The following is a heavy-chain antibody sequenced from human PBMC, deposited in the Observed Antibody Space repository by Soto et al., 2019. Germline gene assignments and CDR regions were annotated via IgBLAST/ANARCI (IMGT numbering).Heavy chain of an antibody. V-gene: IGHV3-30-3*01. J-gene: IGHJ6*02. Sequence: QVQLVESGGGVVQPGRSLRLSCAASGFTFSSYAMHWVRQAPGKGLEWVAVISYDGSNKYYADSVKGRFTISRDNSKNTLYLQMNSLRAEDTAVYYCAREPVVVAATDLYYYYGMDVWDQGTTVTVSS. D-gene: IGHD2-15*01. CDR2: ISYDGSNK. CDR3: AREPVVVAATDLYYYYGMDV. CDR1: GFTFSSYA.